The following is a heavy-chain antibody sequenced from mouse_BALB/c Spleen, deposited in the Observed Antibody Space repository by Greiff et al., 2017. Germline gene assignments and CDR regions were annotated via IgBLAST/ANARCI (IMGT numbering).Heavy chain of an antibody. CDR3: ARDREGPPWFAY. J-gene: IGHJ3*01. D-gene: IGHD3-1*01. CDR2: IWAGGST. CDR1: GFSLTSYG. V-gene: IGHV2-9*02. Sequence: QVQLKESGPGLVAPSQSLSITCTVSGFSLTSYGVHWVRQPPGKGLEWLGVIWAGGSTNYNSALMSRLSISKDNSKSQVFLKMNSLQTDDTAMYYCARDREGPPWFAYWGEGSLVTVSA.